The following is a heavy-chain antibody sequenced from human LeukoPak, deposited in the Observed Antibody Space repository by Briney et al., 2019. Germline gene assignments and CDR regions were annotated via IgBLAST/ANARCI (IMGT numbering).Heavy chain of an antibody. V-gene: IGHV1-18*01. D-gene: IGHD3-22*01. CDR1: GYTFTSYG. Sequence: GASVKVSCKASGYTFTSYGISWVRQAPGQGLEWMGWISAYNGNTNYAQKLQGRVTMTTDPSTSTAYMELRSLRSDDTAVYYCARDVGVDYYDSSGLAPLMNYWGQGTLVTVSS. CDR2: ISAYNGNT. CDR3: ARDVGVDYYDSSGLAPLMNY. J-gene: IGHJ4*02.